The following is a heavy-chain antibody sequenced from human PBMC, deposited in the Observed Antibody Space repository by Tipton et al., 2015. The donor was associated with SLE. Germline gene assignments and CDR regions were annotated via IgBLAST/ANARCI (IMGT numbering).Heavy chain of an antibody. J-gene: IGHJ6*02. CDR2: VFYSGSSDFYRA. CDR3: AKDHGRARGYSDTYLYYYGMDV. CDR1: GVSISDHY. V-gene: IGHV4-59*11. D-gene: IGHD5-18*01. Sequence: TLSLTCTVSGVSISDHYWSWIRQPPGKGLECLGYVFYSGSSDFYRAHYSPSLMSRVIISVDSSKNQFSLRLTSVTAADTAVYYCAKDHGRARGYSDTYLYYYGMDVWGQGTTVTVSS.